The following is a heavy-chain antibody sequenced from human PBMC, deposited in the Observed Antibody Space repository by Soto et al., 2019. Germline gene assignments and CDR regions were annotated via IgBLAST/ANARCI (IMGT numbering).Heavy chain of an antibody. V-gene: IGHV1-69*06. CDR2: IIPIFGTA. Sequence: QVQLVQSGAEVKKPGSSVKVSCKASGGTFSSYAISWVRQAPGQGLEWMGGIIPIFGTANYAQKFQGRVTITADKSTGTAYMEVSSLRSEDTAVYYCAREACSGGSCYPGGYGMDVWGQGTTVTVSS. J-gene: IGHJ6*02. CDR3: AREACSGGSCYPGGYGMDV. D-gene: IGHD2-15*01. CDR1: GGTFSSYA.